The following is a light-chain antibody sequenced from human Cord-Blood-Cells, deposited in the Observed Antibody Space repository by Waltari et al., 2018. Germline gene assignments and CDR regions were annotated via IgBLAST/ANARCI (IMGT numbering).Light chain of an antibody. V-gene: IGLV1-40*01. CDR1: SSNIGAGYD. CDR2: GNS. Sequence: QSVLTQPPSVSGAPGQRVTISCTGSSSNIGAGYDVPWYQQLPGTAPKLLIYGNSSRPSGVPDRFSGSKSGTSASLAITGLQAEDEADYYCQSYDSSVVFGGGTKLTVL. CDR3: QSYDSSVV. J-gene: IGLJ2*01.